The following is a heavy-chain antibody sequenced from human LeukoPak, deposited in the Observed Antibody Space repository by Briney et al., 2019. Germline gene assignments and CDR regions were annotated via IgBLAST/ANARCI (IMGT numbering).Heavy chain of an antibody. V-gene: IGHV4-59*12. CDR1: GVFLSSYY. J-gene: IGHJ4*02. D-gene: IGHD3-22*01. Sequence: SETLSLTCTASGVFLSSYYRSCIRQPPGKGLEWIGYIYYSGSTNYNPSLKSRVTISVDTSKNQFSLKLSSVTAADSAVYYCARDKHYVDSSGFGYWGQGTLVTVSS. CDR2: IYYSGST. CDR3: ARDKHYVDSSGFGY.